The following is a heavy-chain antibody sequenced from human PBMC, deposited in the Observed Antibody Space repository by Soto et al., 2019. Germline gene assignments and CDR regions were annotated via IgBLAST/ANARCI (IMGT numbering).Heavy chain of an antibody. CDR2: IYDSGST. CDR1: GGSIISYY. J-gene: IGHJ4*02. D-gene: IGHD3-22*01. CDR3: ARCCGYYDSIGYYGGHYFEY. Sequence: SETLSLTCTVSGGSIISYYWSWIRQPPEKGLEWIGYIYDSGSTSYNPSLKSRVTISVDTSKNQFSLKLSSVTAADTAVYYCARCCGYYDSIGYYGGHYFEYWGQGTPVTVSS. V-gene: IGHV4-59*01.